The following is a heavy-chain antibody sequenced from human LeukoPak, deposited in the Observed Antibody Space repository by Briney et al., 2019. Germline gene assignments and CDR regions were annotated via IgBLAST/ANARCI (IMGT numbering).Heavy chain of an antibody. CDR3: ARHQSTGFREYYYYGMDV. J-gene: IGHJ6*02. CDR1: GGSISSYY. V-gene: IGHV4-59*08. Sequence: SETLSLTCTVSGGSISSYYWSWVRQPPGKGLEWIGYIYYSGSTNYNPSLKSRVTISVDTSKNQFSLKLSSVTAADTAVYYCARHQSTGFREYYYYGMDVWGQGTTVTVPS. CDR2: IYYSGST. D-gene: IGHD3-10*01.